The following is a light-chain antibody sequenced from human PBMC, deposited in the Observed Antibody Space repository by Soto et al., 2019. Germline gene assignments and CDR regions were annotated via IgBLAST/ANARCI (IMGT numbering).Light chain of an antibody. CDR3: QQLNTYT. CDR1: QGIGTH. V-gene: IGKV1-9*01. Sequence: DVQLTQSPSFLSAEVGDRVTFTCRASQGIGTHLAWYQQKPGKAPELLIYAASTLQSGVPSRFSGSGSGTEFTLTSSSLQPEDSATYHCQQLNTYTFGGGTKVEI. J-gene: IGKJ4*01. CDR2: AAS.